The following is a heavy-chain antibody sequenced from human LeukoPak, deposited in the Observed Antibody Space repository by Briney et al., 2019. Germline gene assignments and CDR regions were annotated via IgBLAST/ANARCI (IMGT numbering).Heavy chain of an antibody. CDR1: GGSISSGGYY. CDR3: ASWVRLLEGGGY. D-gene: IGHD3-3*01. Sequence: SSETLSLTCTVSGGSISSGGYYWSWIRQHPGKGLEWIGYIYYSGSTYYNPSLKSRVTISVDTSKNQFSLKLSSVTAADTAVYYCASWVRLLEGGGYWGQGTLVTVSS. V-gene: IGHV4-31*03. J-gene: IGHJ4*02. CDR2: IYYSGST.